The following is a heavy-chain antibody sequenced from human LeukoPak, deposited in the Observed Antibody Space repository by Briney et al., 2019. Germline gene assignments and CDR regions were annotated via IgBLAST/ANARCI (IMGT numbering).Heavy chain of an antibody. J-gene: IGHJ4*02. CDR3: AKDMNPDGSGMIVIGFDY. D-gene: IGHD3-22*01. CDR2: ISWNSGSM. V-gene: IGHV3-9*01. CDR1: GFTFDDYA. Sequence: PGGSLRLSCAASGFTFDDYAMHWVRQAPGKGLEWVSGISWNSGSMGYADSVKGRFTISRDNAKNSLYLQMNSLRAEDTALYYCAKDMNPDGSGMIVIGFDYWGQGTLVTVSS.